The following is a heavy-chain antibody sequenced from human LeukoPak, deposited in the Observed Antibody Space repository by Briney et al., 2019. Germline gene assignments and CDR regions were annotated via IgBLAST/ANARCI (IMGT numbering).Heavy chain of an antibody. D-gene: IGHD3-10*01. CDR1: GGSVSSNSAA. CDR2: TYYRSKWYN. Sequence: SQTLSLTCAISGGSVSSNSAAWNWIRQSPSRGLEWLGRTYYRSKWYNDYAVSVKSRLTINPDTSKNQFSLQLNSVTPEDTAVYYCARDLTMVRGVPRTGFDPWGQGTLVTVSS. J-gene: IGHJ5*02. CDR3: ARDLTMVRGVPRTGFDP. V-gene: IGHV6-1*01.